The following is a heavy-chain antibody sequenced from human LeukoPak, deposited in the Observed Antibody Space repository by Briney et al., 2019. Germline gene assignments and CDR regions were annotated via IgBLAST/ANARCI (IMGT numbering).Heavy chain of an antibody. Sequence: GGSLRLSCAASGFTFSSYAMSWVRQAPGKGLEWVSAISGSGGSTYYADSVKGRFTISRDNSKNTLYLQMNSLRAEDTAVYYCAKARYGDYDAPVGGPFDYWGQGTLVTVSS. CDR3: AKARYGDYDAPVGGPFDY. D-gene: IGHD4-17*01. CDR2: ISGSGGST. CDR1: GFTFSSYA. J-gene: IGHJ4*02. V-gene: IGHV3-23*01.